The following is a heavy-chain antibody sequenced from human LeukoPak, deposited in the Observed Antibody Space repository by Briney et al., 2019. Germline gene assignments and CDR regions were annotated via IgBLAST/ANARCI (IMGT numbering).Heavy chain of an antibody. D-gene: IGHD3-22*01. Sequence: PGGSLRLSCTASGFTFGDYAMSWFRQAPGKGGEWVGFIRSKAYGGTTEYAASVKGRFTISRDDSKSIAYLQMNSLKTEDTAVYYCTRVRGYYDSSGYPYYMDVWVKGTTVTVSS. CDR3: TRVRGYYDSSGYPYYMDV. V-gene: IGHV3-49*03. CDR1: GFTFGDYA. J-gene: IGHJ6*03. CDR2: IRSKAYGGTT.